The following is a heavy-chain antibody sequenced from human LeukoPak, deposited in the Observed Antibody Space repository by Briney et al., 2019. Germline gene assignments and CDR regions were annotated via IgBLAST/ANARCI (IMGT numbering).Heavy chain of an antibody. Sequence: SVKVSCKASGGTFSSYAISWVRQAPGQGLEWMGGIIPIFGTANYAQKFQGRVTITTDESTSTAYMELSSLRSEDTAVYYCAKIEQQLVPGLGWYDPWGQGTLVTVSS. CDR1: GGTFSSYA. CDR3: AKIEQQLVPGLGWYDP. CDR2: IIPIFGTA. V-gene: IGHV1-69*05. J-gene: IGHJ5*02. D-gene: IGHD6-13*01.